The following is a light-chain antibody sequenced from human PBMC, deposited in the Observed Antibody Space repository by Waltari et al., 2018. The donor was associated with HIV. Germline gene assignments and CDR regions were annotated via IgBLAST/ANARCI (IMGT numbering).Light chain of an antibody. CDR1: QSVLYSSNNKNY. Sequence: DIVMNQSPDSLAVSLGERHTRHCKSSQSVLYSSNNKNYLAWFQQKPGQPPKLLIYWASTRESGVPDRFSGSGSGTDFTLTISSLQAEDVAVYYCQHYYTPPYSFGQGTKLEIK. J-gene: IGKJ2*01. V-gene: IGKV4-1*01. CDR2: WAS. CDR3: QHYYTPPYS.